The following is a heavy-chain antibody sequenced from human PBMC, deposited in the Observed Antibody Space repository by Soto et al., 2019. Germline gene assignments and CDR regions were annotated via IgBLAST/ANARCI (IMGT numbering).Heavy chain of an antibody. CDR1: GFTFISYA. J-gene: IGHJ4*02. V-gene: IGHV3-23*01. Sequence: EVQLLESGGGLVQPGGSLRLSCAASGFTFISYAMSWVRQAPGKGLEWVSAVSGSGGSTYYADSVKGRFTISRDNSKNTLYLQMNSLRAEDTAVYDCAKDLYDILTDPQAQGWGQGTLVTVSS. D-gene: IGHD3-9*01. CDR2: VSGSGGST. CDR3: AKDLYDILTDPQAQG.